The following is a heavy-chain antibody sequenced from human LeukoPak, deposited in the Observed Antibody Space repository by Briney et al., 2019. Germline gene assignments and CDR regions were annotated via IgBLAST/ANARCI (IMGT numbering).Heavy chain of an antibody. CDR3: ARAGGGCSGGSCYLGGYFDY. J-gene: IGHJ4*02. Sequence: ASVKVSCKASGGTFSSYAISWVRQAPGQGLEWMGGIIPIFGTANYAQKFQDRVTITADESTSTAYMELSSLRSEDTAVYYCARAGGGCSGGSCYLGGYFDYWGQGTLVTVSS. CDR1: GGTFSSYA. D-gene: IGHD2-15*01. V-gene: IGHV1-69*13. CDR2: IIPIFGTA.